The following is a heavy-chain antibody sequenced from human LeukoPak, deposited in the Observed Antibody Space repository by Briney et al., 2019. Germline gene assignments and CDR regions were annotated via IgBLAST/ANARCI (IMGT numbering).Heavy chain of an antibody. Sequence: ASVKVSCTASGYTFTSYGISWVRQVPGQGLEWMGWISAYNGNTNYAQKLQGRVTMTTDTSTSTAYMELRSLRSDDTAVYYCARVEMATIAGLAWFDPWGQGTLVTVSS. D-gene: IGHD5-24*01. J-gene: IGHJ5*02. CDR2: ISAYNGNT. CDR1: GYTFTSYG. CDR3: ARVEMATIAGLAWFDP. V-gene: IGHV1-18*01.